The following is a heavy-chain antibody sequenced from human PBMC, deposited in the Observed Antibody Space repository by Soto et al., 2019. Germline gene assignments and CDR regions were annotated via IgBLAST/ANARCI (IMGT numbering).Heavy chain of an antibody. J-gene: IGHJ4*02. CDR2: ISAGGGGT. D-gene: IGHD2-21*02. CDR1: GFTLTRSS. CDR3: AKDIGLWVATLGD. Sequence: PGGSLRLSCACSGFTLTRSSVSWVRQAPGKGLEWVSGISAGGGGTYYADSVKGRFTISRDISKNTVYLQMNGLRVEDTAVYYFAKDIGLWVATLGDWGQETRVTFS. V-gene: IGHV3-23*01.